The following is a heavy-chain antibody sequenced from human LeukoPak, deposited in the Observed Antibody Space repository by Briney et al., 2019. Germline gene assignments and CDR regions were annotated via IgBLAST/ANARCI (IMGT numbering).Heavy chain of an antibody. J-gene: IGHJ4*02. Sequence: SVKVSCKASGGTFSSYAISWVRQAPGRGLEWMGGIIPIFGTANYAQKFQGRVTITTDESTSTAYMELSSLRSEDTGVYYCARDRSIAAPPDEDWGQGTLVTVSS. D-gene: IGHD6-6*01. CDR1: GGTFSSYA. V-gene: IGHV1-69*05. CDR2: IIPIFGTA. CDR3: ARDRSIAAPPDED.